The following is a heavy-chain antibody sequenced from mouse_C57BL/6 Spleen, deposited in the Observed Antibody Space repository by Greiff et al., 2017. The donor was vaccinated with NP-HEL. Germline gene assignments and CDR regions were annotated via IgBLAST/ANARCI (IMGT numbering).Heavy chain of an antibody. CDR3: AREVVYYGSSYWYFDV. CDR1: GYTFTSYG. D-gene: IGHD1-1*01. CDR2: IYPRSGNT. V-gene: IGHV1-81*01. J-gene: IGHJ1*03. Sequence: QVQLQQSGAELARPGASVKLSCKASGYTFTSYGISWVKQRTGQGLEWIGEIYPRSGNTYYNEKFKGKATLTADKSSSTAYMELRSLTSEDSAVYFCAREVVYYGSSYWYFDVWGTGTTVTVSS.